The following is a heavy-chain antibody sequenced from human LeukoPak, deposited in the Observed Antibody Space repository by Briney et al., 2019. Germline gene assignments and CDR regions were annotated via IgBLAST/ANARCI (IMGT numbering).Heavy chain of an antibody. V-gene: IGHV4-4*07. Sequence: SETLSLTCTVSGGSISSYYWSWVRQPAGKGLEWIGRIYTSGSTNYNPSLKSRVTMSVDTSKNQFSLKLSSVTAADTAVYYCASQYYYDSSGYYPVYWYFDLWGRGTLVTVSS. D-gene: IGHD3-22*01. CDR3: ASQYYYDSSGYYPVYWYFDL. CDR1: GGSISSYY. CDR2: IYTSGST. J-gene: IGHJ2*01.